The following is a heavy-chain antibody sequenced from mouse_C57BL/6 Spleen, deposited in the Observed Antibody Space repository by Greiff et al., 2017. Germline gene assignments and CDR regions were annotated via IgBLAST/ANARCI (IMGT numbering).Heavy chain of an antibody. J-gene: IGHJ4*01. Sequence: EVQVVESEGGLVQPGSSLKLSCTASGFTFSDYYMAWVRQVPEKGLEWVANINYDGSSTYYRDSVRSRFIISSDNAKNLLYLQMSSLKSEDTATYYCARCYYDDAMDYWGQGTSVTVSS. V-gene: IGHV5-16*01. D-gene: IGHD1-1*01. CDR1: GFTFSDYY. CDR2: INYDGSST. CDR3: ARCYYDDAMDY.